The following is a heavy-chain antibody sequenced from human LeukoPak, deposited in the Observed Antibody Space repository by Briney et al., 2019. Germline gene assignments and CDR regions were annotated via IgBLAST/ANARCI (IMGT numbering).Heavy chain of an antibody. CDR2: ISYDGTQK. J-gene: IGHJ4*02. CDR1: GLTFSSYS. V-gene: IGHV3-30*04. D-gene: IGHD6-13*01. CDR3: ARERAAAASSSDFDY. Sequence: SGRSLRLSCAASGLTFSSYSIHWARQTPGKGLEWVTAISYDGTQKFYADSVKGRFTLSRDNSKNTLYLQMNSLTTEDTAVYFCARERAAAASSSDFDYWGQGTLVTVSS.